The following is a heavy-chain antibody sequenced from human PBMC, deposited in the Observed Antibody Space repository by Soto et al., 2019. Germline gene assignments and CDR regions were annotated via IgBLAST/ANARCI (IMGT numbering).Heavy chain of an antibody. CDR1: GFTFSSYS. Sequence: PGGSLRLSCAASGFTFSSYSMNWVRQAPGKGLEWVSSISSSSSYIYYADSVKGRFTISRDNAKNSLYLQMNSLRAEDTAVYYCAREMRVYYDFWKNRDGMDVWGQGSTVTGSS. CDR2: ISSSSSYI. J-gene: IGHJ6*02. V-gene: IGHV3-21*01. CDR3: AREMRVYYDFWKNRDGMDV. D-gene: IGHD3-3*01.